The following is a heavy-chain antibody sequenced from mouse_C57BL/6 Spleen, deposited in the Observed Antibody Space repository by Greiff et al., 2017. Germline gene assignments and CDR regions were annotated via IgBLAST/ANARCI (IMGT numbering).Heavy chain of an antibody. CDR3: ARGGAAQAPYYFDD. Sequence: QVQLQQPGAELVMPGASVKLSCKASGYTFTSYWMHWVKQRPGQGLEWIGEIDPSDSYTNYNQKFKGKSTVTVDKSSSTAYMQLSSLTSEDSAVYYCARGGAAQAPYYFDDWGQGTTLTVSS. D-gene: IGHD3-2*02. V-gene: IGHV1-69*01. CDR1: GYTFTSYW. CDR2: IDPSDSYT. J-gene: IGHJ2*01.